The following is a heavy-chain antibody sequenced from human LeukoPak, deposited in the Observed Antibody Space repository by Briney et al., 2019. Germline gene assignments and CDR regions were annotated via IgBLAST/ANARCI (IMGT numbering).Heavy chain of an antibody. Sequence: GASVKVSCKASGYTFSGYYMHWVRQAPGQGLEWMGWINPNSGGTNYAQKFQGRVTMTRDTSISTAYMELSRLRSDDTAVYYCARDWTGYDILTGYYPLFNWGQGTLVTVSS. CDR2: INPNSGGT. CDR1: GYTFSGYY. V-gene: IGHV1-2*02. CDR3: ARDWTGYDILTGYYPLFN. J-gene: IGHJ4*02. D-gene: IGHD3-9*01.